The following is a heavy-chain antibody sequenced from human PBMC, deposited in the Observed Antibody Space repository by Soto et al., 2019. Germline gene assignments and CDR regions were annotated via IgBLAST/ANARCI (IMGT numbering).Heavy chain of an antibody. CDR3: ARDADYGGSRGGMDV. J-gene: IGHJ6*02. D-gene: IGHD4-17*01. CDR2: IYYSGST. CDR1: GGSVNNADYF. Sequence: QVRLEESGPGLVKPSETLSLICSVSGGSVNNADYFWSWIRHHPENGLEWIGYIYYSGSTRYNPSFKTRATLSIDTSKNQFSLRLNSVTVADTAVYFRARDADYGGSRGGMDVWGRGTTVTVSS. V-gene: IGHV4-31*03.